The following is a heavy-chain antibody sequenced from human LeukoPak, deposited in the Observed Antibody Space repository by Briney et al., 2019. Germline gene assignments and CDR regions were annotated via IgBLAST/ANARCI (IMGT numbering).Heavy chain of an antibody. Sequence: RESLKISCKGSGYSFTSYWIGWVRQMPGQGLEWMGIIYPGDSDTRYSPSFQGQVTISADKSISTAYLQWSSLKASGTAMYYCARANYGDYGEYFQHRGQGTLVTVSS. CDR2: IYPGDSDT. D-gene: IGHD4-17*01. CDR3: ARANYGDYGEYFQH. CDR1: GYSFTSYW. V-gene: IGHV5-51*01. J-gene: IGHJ1*01.